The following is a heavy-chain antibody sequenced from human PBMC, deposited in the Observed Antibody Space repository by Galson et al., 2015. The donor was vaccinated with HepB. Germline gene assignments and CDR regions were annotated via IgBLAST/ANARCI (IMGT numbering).Heavy chain of an antibody. CDR2: MKSKSDGGTT. J-gene: IGHJ5*02. CDR3: TRSDAFVP. CDR1: GLSFTNAW. Sequence: SLRLSCAVSGLSFTNAWMSWVRQAPGKGLEWVGRMKSKSDGGTTDYAAPVKGRFTISRDDSKSTLYLQMNSLKIEDTAVYYCTRSDAFVPWGQGTLVTVSS. V-gene: IGHV3-15*01.